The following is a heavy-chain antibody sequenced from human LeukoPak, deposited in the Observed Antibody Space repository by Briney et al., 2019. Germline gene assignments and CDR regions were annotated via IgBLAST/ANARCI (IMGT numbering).Heavy chain of an antibody. CDR1: GFTSSDYY. J-gene: IGHJ4*02. CDR2: IYSGGST. CDR3: ARGNEYGDYYFDY. V-gene: IGHV3-66*01. D-gene: IGHD4-17*01. Sequence: GGSLRLSCAASGFTSSDYYMSWIRQAPGKGLEWVSVIYSGGSTYYADSVKGRFTISRDNSKNTLYLQMNSLRAEDTAVYYCARGNEYGDYYFDYWGQGTLVTVSS.